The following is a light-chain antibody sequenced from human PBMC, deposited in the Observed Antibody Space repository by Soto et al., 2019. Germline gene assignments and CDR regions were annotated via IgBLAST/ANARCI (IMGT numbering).Light chain of an antibody. J-gene: IGKJ1*01. V-gene: IGKV3-15*01. CDR1: QSVDSTY. CDR3: QQYNNWPTWT. Sequence: EIVLTQSPGTLSLSPGERATLSCRASQSVDSTYLAWYQQKPDQAPRLLIYGASTRATGIPARFSGSGSETEFTLTISSLQAEDSAVYFCQQYNNWPTWTFGQGTKADIK. CDR2: GAS.